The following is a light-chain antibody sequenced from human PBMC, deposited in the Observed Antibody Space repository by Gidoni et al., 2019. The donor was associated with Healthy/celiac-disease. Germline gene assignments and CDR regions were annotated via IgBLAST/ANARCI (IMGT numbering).Light chain of an antibody. J-gene: IGKJ1*01. CDR3: QQYNNWPWT. V-gene: IGKV3-15*01. Sequence: IVITQSPATLSVSPGERATLSCRASQSVSSNLAWYQQKPGQAPRLLIYGASTRATGIPARFSGSGSGTEFTLTISSLQSEDFAVYYCQQYNNWPWTFXQXTKVEIK. CDR2: GAS. CDR1: QSVSSN.